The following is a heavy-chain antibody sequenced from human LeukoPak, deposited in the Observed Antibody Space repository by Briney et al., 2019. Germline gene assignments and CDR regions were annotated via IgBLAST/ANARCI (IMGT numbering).Heavy chain of an antibody. CDR2: ISWNSGSI. D-gene: IGHD2-2*01. CDR3: AKGGEIVVVPAAHYFDY. CDR1: GFTFDDYA. J-gene: IGHJ4*02. Sequence: GRSLRLSCAASGFTFDDYAVHWVRQAPGKGLEWVSGISWNSGSIGYADPVKGRFTISRDNAKNSLYLQMNSLRAEDTALYYCAKGGEIVVVPAAHYFDYWGQGTLVTVSS. V-gene: IGHV3-9*01.